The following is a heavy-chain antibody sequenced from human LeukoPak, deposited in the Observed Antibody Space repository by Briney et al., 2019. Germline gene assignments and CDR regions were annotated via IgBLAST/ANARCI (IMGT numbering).Heavy chain of an antibody. CDR1: GFTFSSYS. Sequence: PGGSLRLSCAASGFTFSSYSMNWVRQAPGKGLEWVSSISSSSSYIYYADSVKGRFTISRDNAKNSLYLQMNSLRAEDTAVYYCATALGNYYDSSGYRDYWGQGTLVTVSS. CDR2: ISSSSSYI. D-gene: IGHD3-22*01. J-gene: IGHJ4*02. V-gene: IGHV3-21*01. CDR3: ATALGNYYDSSGYRDY.